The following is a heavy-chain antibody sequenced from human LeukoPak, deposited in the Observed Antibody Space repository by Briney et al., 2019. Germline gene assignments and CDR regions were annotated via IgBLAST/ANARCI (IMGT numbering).Heavy chain of an antibody. CDR1: GYAFTSYH. CDR3: ARIAAAGHSDY. D-gene: IGHD6-13*01. J-gene: IGHJ4*02. V-gene: IGHV1-46*01. Sequence: ASVKVSCKASGYAFTSYHIHWMRQAPGQGLGWMGIIIPSSGSTNYAQKFQGRVTITADESTSTAYMELSSLRSEDTAVYYCARIAAAGHSDYWGQGTLVTVSS. CDR2: IIPSSGST.